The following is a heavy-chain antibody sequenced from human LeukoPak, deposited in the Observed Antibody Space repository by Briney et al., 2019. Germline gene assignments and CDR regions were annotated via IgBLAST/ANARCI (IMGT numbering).Heavy chain of an antibody. J-gene: IGHJ6*03. CDR3: ARDAYCSSTSCYMPYYYMDV. Sequence: ASETLSLTCTVSGGSISSHYWSWIRQPPGKGLEWIGYIYYSGSTYYNPSLKSRVTISVDTSKNQFSLKLSSVTAADTAVYYCARDAYCSSTSCYMPYYYMDVWGKGTTVTVSS. CDR2: IYYSGST. CDR1: GGSISSHY. D-gene: IGHD2-2*02. V-gene: IGHV4-59*11.